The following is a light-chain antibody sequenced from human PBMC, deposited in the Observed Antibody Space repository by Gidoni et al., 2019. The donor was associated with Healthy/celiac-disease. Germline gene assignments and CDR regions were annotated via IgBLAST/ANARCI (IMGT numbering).Light chain of an antibody. CDR3: SAWDSSLSAWV. CDR1: SNNVGNQG. Sequence: QAWLTQPPSVSKGLRQTATPTCTGNSNNVGNQGAAWLQQHQGHPPKLLSYRNNNRPSGIPERFSASRSGNTATLTITGLQPEDEADYYCSAWDSSLSAWVFGGGTKLTVL. V-gene: IGLV10-54*04. J-gene: IGLJ3*02. CDR2: RNN.